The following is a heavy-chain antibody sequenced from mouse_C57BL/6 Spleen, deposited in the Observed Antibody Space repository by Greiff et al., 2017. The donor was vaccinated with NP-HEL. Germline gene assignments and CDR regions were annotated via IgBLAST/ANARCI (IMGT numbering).Heavy chain of an antibody. J-gene: IGHJ2*01. V-gene: IGHV1-54*01. CDR1: GYAFTNYL. Sequence: QVQLQQSGAELVRPGTSVKVSCKASGYAFTNYLIDWVKQRPGQGLEWIGVINPGSGGTNYNEKFKGKATLTAAKSSSTAYMQLSSLTSEDAAVYFCARGGIVKWYFDYWGQGTTLTVSS. CDR2: INPGSGGT. D-gene: IGHD1-3*01. CDR3: ARGGIVKWYFDY.